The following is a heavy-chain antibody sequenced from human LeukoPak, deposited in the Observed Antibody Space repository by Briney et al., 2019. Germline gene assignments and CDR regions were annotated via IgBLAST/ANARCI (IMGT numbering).Heavy chain of an antibody. J-gene: IGHJ6*03. CDR2: ISGYKTKT. D-gene: IGHD6-19*01. V-gene: IGHV1-18*01. Sequence: ASVKVSCKASGYTFTSYGINWVRQAPGQGLDWMGWISGYKTKTDYAQKFQGRVTMTTDTSTSTAYMELRSLRSDDTAVYYCARGGRLDSYNSMDVWGQGTTVTVPS. CDR1: GYTFTSYG. CDR3: ARGGRLDSYNSMDV.